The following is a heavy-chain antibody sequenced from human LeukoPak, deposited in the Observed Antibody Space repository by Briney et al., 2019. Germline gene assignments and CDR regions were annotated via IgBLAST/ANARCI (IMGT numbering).Heavy chain of an antibody. J-gene: IGHJ6*02. CDR1: GYTFTSYG. D-gene: IGHD3-10*01. CDR3: ARDEYLTLDTYYYGSGSPRNDYYYYGMDV. CDR2: ISAYNGNA. Sequence: ASVKVSCKASGYTFTSYGISWVRQAPGQGLEWMGWISAYNGNANYAQKLQGRVTMTTDTSTSTAYMELRSLRSDDTAVYYCARDEYLTLDTYYYGSGSPRNDYYYYGMDVWGQGTTVTVSS. V-gene: IGHV1-18*01.